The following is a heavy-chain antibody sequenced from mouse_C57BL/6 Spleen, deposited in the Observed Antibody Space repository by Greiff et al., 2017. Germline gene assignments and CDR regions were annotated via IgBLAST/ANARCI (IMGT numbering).Heavy chain of an antibody. Sequence: QVQLQQPGAELVKPGASVKMSCKASGYTFTSYWITWVKQRPGQGLEWIGDIYPGSGSTNYNEKFKSKATLTVDTSSSTAYMQLSSLTSEDSAVYYCARSPFYDGYYAWFAYWGQGTLVTVSA. D-gene: IGHD2-3*01. CDR1: GYTFTSYW. V-gene: IGHV1-55*01. J-gene: IGHJ3*01. CDR2: IYPGSGST. CDR3: ARSPFYDGYYAWFAY.